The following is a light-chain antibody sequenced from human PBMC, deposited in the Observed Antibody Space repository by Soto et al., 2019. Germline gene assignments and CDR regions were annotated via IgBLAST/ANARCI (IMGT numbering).Light chain of an antibody. V-gene: IGKV3-20*01. CDR2: GAS. CDR3: QQYDNLPLT. Sequence: EIVLTQSAGTLSWSPGDRATLSCRASQSVPTNYLAWYQQKPGQAPRFLIYGASSRATGIPDRFSGSGYGTDFNLTISRLETEDFAVYFCQQYDNLPLTFGPGTKVDIK. J-gene: IGKJ3*01. CDR1: QSVPTNY.